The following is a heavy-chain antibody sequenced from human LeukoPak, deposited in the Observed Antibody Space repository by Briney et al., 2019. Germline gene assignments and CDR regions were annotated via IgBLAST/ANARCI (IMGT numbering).Heavy chain of an antibody. CDR3: AKYGEGYSSSWYWRYAFDI. CDR1: GFTFSDYY. Sequence: GGSLRLSCAASGFTFSDYYMSWIRQAPGKGLEWVSYISSSGSTIYYADSVKGRFTISRDNAKNSLYLQMNSLRAEDTAVYYCAKYGEGYSSSWYWRYAFDIWGQGTMVTVSS. CDR2: ISSSGSTI. J-gene: IGHJ3*02. V-gene: IGHV3-11*01. D-gene: IGHD6-13*01.